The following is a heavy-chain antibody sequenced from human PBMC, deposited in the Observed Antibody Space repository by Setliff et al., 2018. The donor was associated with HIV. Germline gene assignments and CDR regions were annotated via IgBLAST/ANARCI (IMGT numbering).Heavy chain of an antibody. CDR3: ARHDGTYCGGDCYLLGYFDL. D-gene: IGHD2-21*02. J-gene: IGHJ2*01. V-gene: IGHV4-61*09. Sequence: SETLSLTCAVSGDSISGGSYYWTWIRQAAGKGPEWTGHVYARGGTSLNPSLRSRVTISVDTSKNQFSLKLSSVTAADTAVYYCARHDGTYCGGDCYLLGYFDLWGRGTLVTVSS. CDR2: VYARGGT. CDR1: GDSISGGSYY.